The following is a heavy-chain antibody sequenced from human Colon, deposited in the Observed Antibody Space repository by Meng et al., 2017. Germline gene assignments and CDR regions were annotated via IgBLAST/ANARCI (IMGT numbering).Heavy chain of an antibody. CDR3: ARGTVTLD. V-gene: IGHV3-48*03. D-gene: IGHD4-11*01. CDR1: GFNFSSYE. Sequence: GESLKISCAASGFNFSSYEMNWVRQAPGKGLEWVSYISSSGSTIYYADSVKGRFTISRDNAKNSLYLQMNSLRAEDTAVYYCARGTVTLDWGQGTLVTVSS. CDR2: ISSSGSTI. J-gene: IGHJ4*02.